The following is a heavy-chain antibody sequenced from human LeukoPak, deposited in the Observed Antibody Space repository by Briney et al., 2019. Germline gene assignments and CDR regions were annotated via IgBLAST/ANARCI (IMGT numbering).Heavy chain of an antibody. CDR2: ISGSGGST. CDR1: GFTFSSYA. Sequence: RTGGSLRLSCAASGFTFSSYAMSWVRQAPGKGLEWVSAISGSGGSTYYADSVRGRFTISRDNSKNTLYLQMNSLRAEDTAVYYCAKDTAMYSGSYHTGYYFDYWGRGTLVTVSS. CDR3: AKDTAMYSGSYHTGYYFDY. J-gene: IGHJ4*02. D-gene: IGHD1-26*01. V-gene: IGHV3-23*01.